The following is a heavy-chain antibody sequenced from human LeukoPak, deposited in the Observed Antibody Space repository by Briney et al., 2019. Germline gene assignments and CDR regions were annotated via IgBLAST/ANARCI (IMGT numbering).Heavy chain of an antibody. CDR3: ARYTYCSSTSCPRNDAFDI. CDR1: GGSFSGYY. J-gene: IGHJ3*02. D-gene: IGHD2-2*01. Sequence: KPSETLSLTCAVYGGSFSGYYWSWIRQPPGKGLEWIGEINHSGSTNYNPSLKSRVTISVDTSKNQFSLKLSSVTAADTAVYYCARYTYCSSTSCPRNDAFDIWGQGTMVTVSS. CDR2: INHSGST. V-gene: IGHV4-34*01.